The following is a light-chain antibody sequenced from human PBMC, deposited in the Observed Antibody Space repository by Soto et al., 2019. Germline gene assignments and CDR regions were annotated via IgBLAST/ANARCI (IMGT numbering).Light chain of an antibody. CDR2: DVS. Sequence: QSVLTQPRSVSGSPGQSVTISCTGTNSDVGGYNYVSWYQQHPDKAPKVMIYDVSKRPSGVPDRFSGSKSGNTASPTISGLQAEDEDDYYCCSYAGTNTLVFGGGTKLTVL. CDR3: CSYAGTNTLV. V-gene: IGLV2-11*01. CDR1: NSDVGGYNY. J-gene: IGLJ2*01.